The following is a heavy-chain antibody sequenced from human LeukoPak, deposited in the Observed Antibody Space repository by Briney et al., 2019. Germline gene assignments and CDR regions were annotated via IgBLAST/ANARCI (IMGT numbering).Heavy chain of an antibody. J-gene: IGHJ4*02. CDR2: IYYSGST. D-gene: IGHD3-22*01. CDR3: ARGWTDSSGFDY. Sequence: SETLSLTCTVSGGSINSYYWSWIRQPPGKGLEWIGYIYYSGSTNYNPSLKSRVTISVDTSKNQFSLKLSSVTAADTAVYYCARGWTDSSGFDYWGQGTLVTVSS. CDR1: GGSINSYY. V-gene: IGHV4-59*01.